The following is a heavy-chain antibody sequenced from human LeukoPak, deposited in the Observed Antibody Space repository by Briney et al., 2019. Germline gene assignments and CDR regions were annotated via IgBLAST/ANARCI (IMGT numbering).Heavy chain of an antibody. D-gene: IGHD2-15*01. Sequence: GESLKISGKASGYSFSSDWSAWVRLMPGKGREWMGIIFPIDSETTYSPSFQGQVTISADKSISTAYLQWSSLKASDTAMYYCTRGCSGGSCSRDAMDVWGQGTMVTVSS. CDR3: TRGCSGGSCSRDAMDV. J-gene: IGHJ6*02. CDR1: GYSFSSDW. V-gene: IGHV5-51*01. CDR2: IFPIDSET.